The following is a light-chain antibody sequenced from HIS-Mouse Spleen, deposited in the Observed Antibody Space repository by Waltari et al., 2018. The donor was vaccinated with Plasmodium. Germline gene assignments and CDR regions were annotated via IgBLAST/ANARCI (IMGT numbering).Light chain of an antibody. CDR3: YSTDSSGYHYV. CDR1: ALPKKY. J-gene: IGLJ1*01. Sequence: SYELTQPPSVSVSPGQTARITCPGDALPKKYAYSYQQKSGQAPVLVIYEDSKRPSGIPERFSGSSSGTMATLTISGAQVEDEADYYCYSTDSSGYHYVFGTGTKVTVL. CDR2: EDS. V-gene: IGLV3-10*01.